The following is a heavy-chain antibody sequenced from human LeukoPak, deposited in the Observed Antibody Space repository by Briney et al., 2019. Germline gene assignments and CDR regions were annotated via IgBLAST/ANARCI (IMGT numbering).Heavy chain of an antibody. V-gene: IGHV1-69*05. CDR2: IIPIFGTA. Sequence: SLNVSCTVSLGTLSSDAISWVRQAPGQGLEWMGGIIPIFGTANYAQKFQGRVTITTDESTSTAYMELSSLRSEDTAVYYCALAYCGGDCYAAFDYWGQGTPVTVSS. J-gene: IGHJ4*02. D-gene: IGHD2-21*02. CDR3: ALAYCGGDCYAAFDY. CDR1: LGTLSSDA.